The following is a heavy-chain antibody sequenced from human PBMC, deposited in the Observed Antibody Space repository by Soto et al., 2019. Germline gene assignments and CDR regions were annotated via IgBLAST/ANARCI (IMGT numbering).Heavy chain of an antibody. Sequence: GSLRLSCAASGFTFSSYAMSWVRQAPGKGLEWVSAISGSGGSTYYADSVKGRFTISRDNSKNTLYLQMNSLRAEDTAVYYCAKDGVTYYDILTGYPPTNWFDPWGQGTLVTVSS. V-gene: IGHV3-23*01. CDR1: GFTFSSYA. CDR3: AKDGVTYYDILTGYPPTNWFDP. D-gene: IGHD3-9*01. J-gene: IGHJ5*02. CDR2: ISGSGGST.